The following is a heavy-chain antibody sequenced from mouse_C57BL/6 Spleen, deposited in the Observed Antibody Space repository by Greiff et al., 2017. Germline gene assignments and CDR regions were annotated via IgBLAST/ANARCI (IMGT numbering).Heavy chain of an antibody. D-gene: IGHD1-1*01. V-gene: IGHV1-26*01. J-gene: IGHJ4*01. CDR1: GYTFTDYY. CDR3: ARLTTVVDAMDY. Sequence: VQLQQSGPELVKPGASVKISCKASGYTFTDYYMNWVKQSHGKSLEWIGDINPNNGGTSYNQKFKGNATLTVDKSSSTAYMELRSLTSEDSAVYYCARLTTVVDAMDYWGQGTSVTVSS. CDR2: INPNNGGT.